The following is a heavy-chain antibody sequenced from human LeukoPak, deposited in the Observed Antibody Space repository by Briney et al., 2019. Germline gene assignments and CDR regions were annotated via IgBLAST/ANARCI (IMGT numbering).Heavy chain of an antibody. CDR3: ARDPYDFWSGYPRGWFDP. CDR1: GGSISSGGYY. Sequence: SETLSLTCTVSGGSISSGGYYWSWIRQHPGTGLEWIGYIYYSGSTYYNPSLKSRVTISVDTSKNQFSLKLSSVAAADTAVYYCARDPYDFWSGYPRGWFDPWGQGTLVTVSS. D-gene: IGHD3-3*01. J-gene: IGHJ5*02. V-gene: IGHV4-31*03. CDR2: IYYSGST.